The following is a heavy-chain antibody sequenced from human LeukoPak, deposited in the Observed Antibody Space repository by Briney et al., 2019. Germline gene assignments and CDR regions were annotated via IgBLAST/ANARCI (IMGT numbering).Heavy chain of an antibody. V-gene: IGHV3-23*01. Sequence: GGSLRLSCAASGFTFSNYAMSWVRQAPGKGLEWVSTISVSGGSTYYADSVKGRLTISRDNSKNTLYLQMNSLRAEDTAAYYCAKTTRYSSGWYRWFDPWGQGTLVTVSS. D-gene: IGHD6-19*01. J-gene: IGHJ5*02. CDR3: AKTTRYSSGWYRWFDP. CDR2: ISVSGGST. CDR1: GFTFSNYA.